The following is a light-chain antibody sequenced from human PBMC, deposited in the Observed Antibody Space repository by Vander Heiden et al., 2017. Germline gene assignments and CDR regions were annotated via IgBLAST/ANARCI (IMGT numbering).Light chain of an antibody. J-gene: IGLJ2*01. CDR2: DND. V-gene: IGLV1-51*01. CDR1: TSNIEGNS. Sequence: VLTQPPSRSAASGQRVSISCSGSTSNIEGNSVSWYQQVPGTVPKLLIYDNDKRPSGIPDRFSGSKSATSATLVITGLQTGDEANYYCGTWDSSLSVVVFGGETRLTVL. CDR3: GTWDSSLSVVV.